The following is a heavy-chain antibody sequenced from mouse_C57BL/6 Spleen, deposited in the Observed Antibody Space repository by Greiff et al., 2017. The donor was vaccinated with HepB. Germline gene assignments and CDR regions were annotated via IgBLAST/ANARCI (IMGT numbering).Heavy chain of an antibody. CDR3: ARAAYYYGSSNWYFDV. V-gene: IGHV1-80*01. D-gene: IGHD1-1*01. CDR1: GYAFSSYW. Sequence: VKVVESGAELVKPGASVKISCKASGYAFSSYWMNWVKQRPGKGLEWIGQIYPGDGDTNYNGKFKGKATLTADKSSSTAYMQLSSLTSEDSAVYFCARAAYYYGSSNWYFDVWGTGTTVTVSS. J-gene: IGHJ1*03. CDR2: IYPGDGDT.